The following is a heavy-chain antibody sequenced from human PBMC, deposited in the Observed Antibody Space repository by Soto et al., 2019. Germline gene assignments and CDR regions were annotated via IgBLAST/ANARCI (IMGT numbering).Heavy chain of an antibody. CDR2: ISSGSSVI. Sequence: EVQLEESGGGLVKPGESLRLSCVASDSTFRSYSMNWVRQAPGRGLEWVSIISSGSSVIFYADSMKGRFTISRDNAKNSLYLQMNSLRAEDTAVYYCARGGRGYTKDDTFDIWGQGTMVTVSS. J-gene: IGHJ3*02. CDR1: DSTFRSYS. CDR3: ARGGRGYTKDDTFDI. V-gene: IGHV3-21*01. D-gene: IGHD2-2*02.